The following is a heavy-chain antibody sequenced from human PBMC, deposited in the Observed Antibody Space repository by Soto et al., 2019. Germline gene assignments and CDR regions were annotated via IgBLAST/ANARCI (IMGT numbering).Heavy chain of an antibody. CDR1: GGSFSGYY. Sequence: QVQLQQWGAGLLKPSETLSLTCAVYGGSFSGYYWSWIRQPPGKGLEWIGEINHSGSTNYNPSLKSRVTISVDTSKNQFSLKLSSVTAADTAVYYCASQTEGDYYFDYWGQGTLVTVSS. J-gene: IGHJ4*02. D-gene: IGHD3-10*01. CDR2: INHSGST. V-gene: IGHV4-34*01. CDR3: ASQTEGDYYFDY.